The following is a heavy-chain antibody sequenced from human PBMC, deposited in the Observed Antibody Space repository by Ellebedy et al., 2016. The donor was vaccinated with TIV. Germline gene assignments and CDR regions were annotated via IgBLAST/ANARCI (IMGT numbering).Heavy chain of an antibody. CDR2: IVGSGS. Sequence: PGGSLRLSCAASGFTFTPYAMSLVRKAPGQGLAWVSGIVGSGSQKYADSVKGRFTISRDNSKRTVYLQRNRLRAEDTAICGCGKDRTSGDGYWVFDNWGQGTLVSVSS. CDR3: GKDRTSGDGYWVFDN. D-gene: IGHD5-18*01. V-gene: IGHV3-23*01. CDR1: GFTFTPYA. J-gene: IGHJ4*02.